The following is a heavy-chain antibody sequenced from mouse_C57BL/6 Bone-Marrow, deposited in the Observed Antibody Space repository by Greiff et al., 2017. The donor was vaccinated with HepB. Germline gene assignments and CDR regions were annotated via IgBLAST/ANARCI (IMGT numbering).Heavy chain of an antibody. V-gene: IGHV6-6*01. Sequence: EVQVVESGGGLVQPGGSMKLSCAASGFTFSDAWMDWVRQSPEKGLEWVAEIRNKANNHATYYAESVKGRFTISRDDSKSSGYLQMNSLRAEDTGIYFCARDDGFTGGFAYWGQGTLVTVSA. J-gene: IGHJ3*01. D-gene: IGHD2-3*01. CDR3: ARDDGFTGGFAY. CDR1: GFTFSDAW. CDR2: IRNKANNHAT.